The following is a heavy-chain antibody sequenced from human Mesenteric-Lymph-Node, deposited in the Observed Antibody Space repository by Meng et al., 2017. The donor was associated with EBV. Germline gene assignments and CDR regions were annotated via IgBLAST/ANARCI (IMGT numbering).Heavy chain of an antibody. D-gene: IGHD6-6*01. CDR3: AREGLSSSSYYFDF. V-gene: IGHV1-46*01. J-gene: IGHJ4*02. CDR2: INPSGGST. CDR1: GYSFTRYY. Sequence: QGQLVQSGAEVKKPGASVRVSCKASGYSFTRYYIHWVRQAPGQGLEWMGIINPSGGSTSYAQKFQGRVTVTMDTSTSTVYMELRSLRSEDTAVYYCAREGLSSSSYYFDFWGQGTLVTVSS.